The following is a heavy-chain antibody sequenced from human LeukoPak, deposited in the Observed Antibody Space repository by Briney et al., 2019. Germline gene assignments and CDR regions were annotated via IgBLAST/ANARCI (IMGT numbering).Heavy chain of an antibody. Sequence: TPSETLSLTCAVYGGSFSGYYWSWIRQPPGKGLEWIGEINHSGSTNYNPSLKSRVTISVDTSKNQFSLKLSSVTAADTAVYYCARERAPTWLQFDNYYYGMDVWGQGTTVTVSS. CDR2: INHSGST. J-gene: IGHJ6*02. V-gene: IGHV4-34*01. CDR3: ARERAPTWLQFDNYYYGMDV. CDR1: GGSFSGYY. D-gene: IGHD5-24*01.